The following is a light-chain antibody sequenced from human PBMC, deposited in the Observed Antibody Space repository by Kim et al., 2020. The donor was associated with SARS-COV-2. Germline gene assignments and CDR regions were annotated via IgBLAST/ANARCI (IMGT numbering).Light chain of an antibody. CDR2: WSS. J-gene: IGKJ2*01. CDR1: QSVSNK. Sequence: AVYLGERATINGKSSQSVSNKLVWYQQKPGQPPKLLIRWSSDRESGVPDRFSGSGSGTDFTLTISSLQAEDVAVYYCQQYHNLPYTFGQGTKLEI. CDR3: QQYHNLPYT. V-gene: IGKV4-1*01.